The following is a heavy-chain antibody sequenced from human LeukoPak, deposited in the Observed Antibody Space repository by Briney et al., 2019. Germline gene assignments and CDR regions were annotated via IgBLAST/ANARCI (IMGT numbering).Heavy chain of an antibody. J-gene: IGHJ4*02. V-gene: IGHV3-30*02. CDR1: GFTLSGYG. CDR3: AKDGVIAGDR. Sequence: PGGSLRLSCAASGFTLSGYGMHWVRQAPGKGLEWVSFIQYDGNNKYYTDSVKGRFTISRDDSKNTLYLQMSSLRAEDAAVYYCAKDGVIAGDRWGQGTLVTVSS. D-gene: IGHD3-16*02. CDR2: IQYDGNNK.